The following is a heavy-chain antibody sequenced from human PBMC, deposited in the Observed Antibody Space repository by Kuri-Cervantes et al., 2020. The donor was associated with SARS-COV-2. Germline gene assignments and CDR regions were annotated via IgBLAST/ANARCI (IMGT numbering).Heavy chain of an antibody. J-gene: IGHJ6*03. D-gene: IGHD3-9*01. V-gene: IGHV4-39*01. CDR2: IYYSGST. CDR1: GGSISSSSYY. CDR3: AGLAGYFVEDYYMDV. Sequence: GSLRLSCTVSGGSISSSSYYWGWIRQPPGKGLEWIGSIYYSGSTYYNPSLKSRVTISVDTSKNQFSLKLSSVTAADTAVYYCAGLAGYFVEDYYMDVWGKGTTVTVSS.